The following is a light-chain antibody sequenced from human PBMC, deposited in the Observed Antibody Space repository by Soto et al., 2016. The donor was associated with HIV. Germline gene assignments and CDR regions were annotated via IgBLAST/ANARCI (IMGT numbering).Light chain of an antibody. V-gene: IGKV1-39*01. CDR3: QQSYSTPRIT. Sequence: DIQMTQSPSSLSASVGDRVTITCRASQSISRYLNWYQQKPGKAPELLIYAASSLQSGVPSRFSGSGSGTDFTLTISSLQPEDFATYYCQQSYSTPRITFGQGTRLEIK. J-gene: IGKJ5*01. CDR1: QSISRY. CDR2: AAS.